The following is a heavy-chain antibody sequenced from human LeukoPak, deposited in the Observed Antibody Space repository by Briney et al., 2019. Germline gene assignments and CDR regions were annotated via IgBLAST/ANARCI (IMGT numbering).Heavy chain of an antibody. J-gene: IGHJ5*02. CDR2: ISSSGSTI. CDR3: ARDNDYGDYKTGNWFDP. Sequence: PGGPLRLSCAASGFTFSDYYMSWIRQAPGKGLEWVSYISSSGSTIYYADSVKGRFTISRDNAKNSLYLQMNSLGAEDTAVYYCARDNDYGDYKTGNWFDPWGQGTLVTVSS. V-gene: IGHV3-11*01. D-gene: IGHD4-17*01. CDR1: GFTFSDYY.